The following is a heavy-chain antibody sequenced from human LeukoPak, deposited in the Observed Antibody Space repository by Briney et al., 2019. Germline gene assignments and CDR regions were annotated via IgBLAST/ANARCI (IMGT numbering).Heavy chain of an antibody. J-gene: IGHJ6*04. V-gene: IGHV3-53*01. CDR1: GFTVSSTY. CDR3: ARAPYGSGSYYGMDV. Sequence: PGGSLRLSCAASGFTVSSTYMSWVRQAPGKGLEWVSVIYSGGSTYYADSVKGRFTISRDNSKNTLYLQMNSLRAEDTAVYYCARAPYGSGSYYGMDVWGKGTTVTVSS. CDR2: IYSGGST. D-gene: IGHD3-10*01.